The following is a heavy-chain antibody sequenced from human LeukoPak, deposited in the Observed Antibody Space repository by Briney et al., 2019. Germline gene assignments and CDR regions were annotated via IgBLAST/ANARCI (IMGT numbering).Heavy chain of an antibody. J-gene: IGHJ4*02. V-gene: IGHV3-30*18. CDR1: GFTFSSYG. Sequence: GGSLRLSCAASGFTFSSYGMHWVRQAPGKGLEWVAVISYDGSNKYYADSVKGRFTISRDNSKNSLYLQMNSLRAEDTALYYCAKYSSGIFDYWGQGTLVTVSS. D-gene: IGHD3-10*01. CDR2: ISYDGSNK. CDR3: AKYSSGIFDY.